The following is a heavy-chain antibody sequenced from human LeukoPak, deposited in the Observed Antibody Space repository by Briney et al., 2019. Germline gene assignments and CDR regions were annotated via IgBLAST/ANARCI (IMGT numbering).Heavy chain of an antibody. D-gene: IGHD3-22*01. CDR1: GYTFSCYG. J-gene: IGHJ4*02. Sequence: ASVKVSCKASGYTFSCYGISWVRQAPGQGLEWVGWISPYNGQTNYLQKVQGRVTMTTDTSTNTAYMELRSLRSDDTAVYYCARRNYYHENSGNSLYYFDFWGQGTLVTVSS. V-gene: IGHV1-18*01. CDR3: ARRNYYHENSGNSLYYFDF. CDR2: ISPYNGQT.